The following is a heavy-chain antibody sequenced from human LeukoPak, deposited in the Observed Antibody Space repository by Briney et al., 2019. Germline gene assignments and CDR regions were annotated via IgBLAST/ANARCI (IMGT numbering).Heavy chain of an antibody. Sequence: ASVKVSCKASGGTFSSYAISWVRQAPGQELGWMGGIIPIFGTANYAQKYQGRVTITTDESTSTAYLELSSLRSEDTAVYYCARVNWGPYYFDYWGQGTPVTVSS. CDR1: GGTFSSYA. D-gene: IGHD7-27*01. CDR3: ARVNWGPYYFDY. V-gene: IGHV1-69*05. J-gene: IGHJ4*02. CDR2: IIPIFGTA.